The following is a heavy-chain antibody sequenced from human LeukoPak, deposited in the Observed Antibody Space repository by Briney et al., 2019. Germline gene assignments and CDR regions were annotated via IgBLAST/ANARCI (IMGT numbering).Heavy chain of an antibody. CDR3: ARVLAPDYDFWSGYRDGGYFDY. J-gene: IGHJ4*02. V-gene: IGHV4-39*07. D-gene: IGHD3-3*01. CDR2: IYHSGST. Sequence: SETLSLTCTVSGGSISTSNYYWGWIRQPPGKGLEWIGEIYHSGSTNYNPSLKSRVTISVDKSKNQFSLKLSSVTAADTAVYYCARVLAPDYDFWSGYRDGGYFDYWGQGTLVTVSS. CDR1: GGSISTSNYY.